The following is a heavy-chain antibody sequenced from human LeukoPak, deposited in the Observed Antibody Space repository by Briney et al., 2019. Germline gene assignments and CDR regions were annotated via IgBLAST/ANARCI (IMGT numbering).Heavy chain of an antibody. CDR1: GYTFTSYG. CDR2: ISAYNGNT. J-gene: IGHJ4*02. CDR3: ARGIVWVRLENPHFDY. Sequence: ASVKVSCKASGYTFTSYGISWVRQAPGQGLEWMGWISAYNGNTNYAQKLQGRVTMTTDTSTSTAYMELRSLRSDDTAVYCCARGIVWVRLENPHFDYWGQGTLVTVSS. D-gene: IGHD5-12*01. V-gene: IGHV1-18*01.